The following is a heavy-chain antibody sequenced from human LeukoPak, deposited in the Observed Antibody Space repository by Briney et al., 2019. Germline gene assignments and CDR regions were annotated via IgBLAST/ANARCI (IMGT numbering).Heavy chain of an antibody. CDR3: ARAAGGGFDWLLYPFDY. CDR2: ISSSSSYI. Sequence: GGSLRLSCAASGFTFSSYSMNWVRQAPGKGLEWVSSISSSSSYIYYADSVKGRFTISRDNSKNTLYLQMNSLRAEDTAVYYCARAAGGGFDWLLYPFDYWGQGTLVTVSS. D-gene: IGHD3-9*01. CDR1: GFTFSSYS. J-gene: IGHJ4*02. V-gene: IGHV3-21*01.